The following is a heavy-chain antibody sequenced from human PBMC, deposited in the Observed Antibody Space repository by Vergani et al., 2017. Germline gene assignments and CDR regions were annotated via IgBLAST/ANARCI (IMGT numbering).Heavy chain of an antibody. D-gene: IGHD3-22*01. Sequence: QVQLVQSGAEVKKPGSSVKVSCKASGGTFSSYTISWVRQAPGQGLEWMGRIIPILGIANYAQKFHGRVKITADKSTSTAYMELSSLRPEDTAVYYCAREGNYYDSTGFGPGGSFDRGPGTLVTVSS. V-gene: IGHV1-69*08. CDR1: GGTFSSYT. CDR2: IIPILGIA. CDR3: AREGNYYDSTGFGPGGSFD. J-gene: IGHJ4*02.